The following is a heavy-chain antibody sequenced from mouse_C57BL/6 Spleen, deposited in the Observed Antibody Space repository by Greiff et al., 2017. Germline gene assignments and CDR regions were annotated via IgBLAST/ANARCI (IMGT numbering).Heavy chain of an antibody. D-gene: IGHD2-4*01. CDR1: GFTFSDYG. CDR3: ARQGLHQDYFDY. V-gene: IGHV5-15*01. CDR2: ISNLAYSI. Sequence: EVKLMESGGGLVQPGGSLKLSCAASGFTFSDYGMAWVRQAPRKGPEWVAFISNLAYSIYYADTVTGRFTISRENAKNTLYLEMSSLRSEDTAMYYCARQGLHQDYFDYWGQGTTLTVSS. J-gene: IGHJ2*01.